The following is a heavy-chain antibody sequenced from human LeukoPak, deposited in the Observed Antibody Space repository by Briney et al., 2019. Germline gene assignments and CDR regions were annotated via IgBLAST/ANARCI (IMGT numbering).Heavy chain of an antibody. Sequence: GGSLRLSCAASGFTVSSNYMSWVRQAPGKGLEWVSAISGSGGSTYYADSVKGRFTISRDNSKNTLYLQMNSLRAEDTAVYYCANEWEPGSPWYGMDVWGQGTTVTVSS. CDR3: ANEWEPGSPWYGMDV. CDR1: GFTVSSNY. CDR2: ISGSGGST. D-gene: IGHD1-26*01. J-gene: IGHJ6*02. V-gene: IGHV3-23*01.